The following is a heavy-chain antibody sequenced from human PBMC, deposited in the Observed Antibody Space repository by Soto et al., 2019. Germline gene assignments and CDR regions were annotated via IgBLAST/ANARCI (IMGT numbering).Heavy chain of an antibody. CDR2: VSGGSGVT. CDR1: GFSFSTYG. Sequence: EMQLLESGGGLVQPGGSLRLSCVVSGFSFSTYGVTWVRQAPGKGLEWVCGVSGGSGVTHYTDSVKGRFTISGDDSKNTVYLQMHSLRGEDTSVYYCTRWNGYGDLWGQGTLVTVSS. D-gene: IGHD1-1*01. J-gene: IGHJ5*02. V-gene: IGHV3-23*01. CDR3: TRWNGYGDL.